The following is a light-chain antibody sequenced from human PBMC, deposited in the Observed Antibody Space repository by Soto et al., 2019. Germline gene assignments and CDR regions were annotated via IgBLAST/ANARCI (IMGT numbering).Light chain of an antibody. Sequence: DVQMTQSPSSLSASVGDRVTITCRASQDINSYLAWYQQKPGNAPKSLIYGASSLQTGVPSRFSGSESGTDFILTISNLQPEDSATYYCQQYNIYPLTFGGGTKVEIK. CDR3: QQYNIYPLT. J-gene: IGKJ4*01. CDR2: GAS. V-gene: IGKV1D-16*01. CDR1: QDINSY.